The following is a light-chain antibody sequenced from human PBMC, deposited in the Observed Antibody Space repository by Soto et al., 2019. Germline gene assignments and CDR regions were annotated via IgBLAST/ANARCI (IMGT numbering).Light chain of an antibody. V-gene: IGKV3-15*01. Sequence: EIVMTQSPATVSVSPGERATLSCRASQNVNSNLAWYQQKPGQPPRLLIYGAYTRATGVPARFSGSGSGTEFTLTINSLQSEYFAVSYCQQYNSWPPLTFGGGTKVEIK. J-gene: IGKJ4*01. CDR3: QQYNSWPPLT. CDR1: QNVNSN. CDR2: GAY.